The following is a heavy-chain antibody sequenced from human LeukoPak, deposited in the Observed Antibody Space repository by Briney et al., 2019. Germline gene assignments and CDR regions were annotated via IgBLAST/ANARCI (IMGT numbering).Heavy chain of an antibody. CDR1: GYTFTGSGWY. J-gene: IGHJ4*02. CDR3: ARDGPTQMVDFDY. V-gene: IGHV1-2*02. CDR2: LHPNNGAT. D-gene: IGHD3-10*01. Sequence: GASVKVSCKASGYTFTGSGWYLYWLRQAPGQGLECVGWLHPNNGATGHAQKFQGRVAMTTDTSISTAYMELSRLRPDDTAIYYCARDGPTQMVDFDYWGQGTLVTVSS.